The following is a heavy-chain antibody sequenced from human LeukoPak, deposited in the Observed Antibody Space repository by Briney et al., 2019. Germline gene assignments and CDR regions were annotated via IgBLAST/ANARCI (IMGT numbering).Heavy chain of an antibody. CDR2: ISSSSSYI. CDR1: GFTFSDSN. V-gene: IGHV3-21*01. CDR3: ARDPGMHCSSTSCYSGPTFDY. J-gene: IGHJ4*02. D-gene: IGHD2-2*01. Sequence: PGGSLRLSCAASGFTFSDSNMNWVRQAPGKGLEWVSSISSSSSYIYYADSVKGRFTISRDNAKNSLYLQMNSLRAEDTAVYYCARDPGMHCSSTSCYSGPTFDYWGQGTLVTVSS.